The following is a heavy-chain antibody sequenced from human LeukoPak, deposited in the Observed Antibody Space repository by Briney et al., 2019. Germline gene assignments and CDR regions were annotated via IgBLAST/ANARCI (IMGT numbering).Heavy chain of an antibody. V-gene: IGHV3-23*01. CDR2: VGFNGVTR. CDR3: AKGSSRLLRPHFDF. Sequence: GGSLRLSCVASGFNLSDYAMTWVRQAPGKGLVWVSVVGFNGVTRFYADSVKDRFIVSRDNAKNTFHLEMKGLRAEDSAFYYCAKGSSRLLRPHFDFWGQGILVTVSS. D-gene: IGHD3-22*01. CDR1: GFNLSDYA. J-gene: IGHJ4*02.